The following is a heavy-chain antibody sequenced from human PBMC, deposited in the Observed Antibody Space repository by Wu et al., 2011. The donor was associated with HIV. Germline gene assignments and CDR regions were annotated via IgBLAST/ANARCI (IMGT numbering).Heavy chain of an antibody. CDR1: ADTFSNNP. V-gene: IGHV1-69*15. D-gene: IGHD3-22*01. J-gene: IGHJ5*02. CDR2: IIPSFGTT. CDR3: AREYDSSGYWSSEVWFDP. Sequence: QVQLVQSGAEMKKPGSSVKVSCKASADTFSNNPISWVRQAPGQGLEWMTRIIPSFGTTNYAQKFQGRVTITADESTSTVYMELSSLRSEDTAVYYCAREYDSSGYWSSEVWFDPWGQGTLVTVSS.